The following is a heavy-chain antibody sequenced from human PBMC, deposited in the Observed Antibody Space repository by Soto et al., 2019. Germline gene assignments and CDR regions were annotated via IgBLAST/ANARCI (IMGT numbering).Heavy chain of an antibody. CDR1: GYSFTSYW. J-gene: IGHJ3*02. Sequence: EVQLVQSGAEVKKPGESLRISCKGSGYSFTSYWISWVRQMPGKGLEWMGRIDPSDSYTNYSPSFQGHVTISADKSISTAYLQWSSLKASDTAMYYCARHAAVAGTQGAFDIWGQGTMVTVSS. V-gene: IGHV5-10-1*03. CDR2: IDPSDSYT. CDR3: ARHAAVAGTQGAFDI. D-gene: IGHD6-19*01.